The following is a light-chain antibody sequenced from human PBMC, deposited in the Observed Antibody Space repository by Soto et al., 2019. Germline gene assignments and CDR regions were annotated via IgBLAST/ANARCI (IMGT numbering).Light chain of an antibody. Sequence: QSALTQPASVSGSPGQSITISCTGTSDNYVSWYQQHPGKVSKLMIYGVTNRPSGVSDRFSGSKPGNTASLTISGLQTEDEADYYCSSYTNSRTLRFGAGTKLTVL. J-gene: IGLJ1*01. CDR3: SSYTNSRTLR. V-gene: IGLV2-14*01. CDR2: GVT. CDR1: SDNY.